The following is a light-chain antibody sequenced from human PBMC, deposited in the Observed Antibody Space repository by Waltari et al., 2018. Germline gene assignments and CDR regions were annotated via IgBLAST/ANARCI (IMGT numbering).Light chain of an antibody. CDR2: ENN. CDR3: QSYDRALSAL. Sequence: QPVLTPPPSVSGAPGQTVTISCTGSSSTIGDSYVPWYQQLPGAAPKLLIYENNKRPSGISDRFSGSQSGTSGSLTITGLQAEDEADYYCQSYDRALSALFGGGTRLTVL. V-gene: IGLV1-40*01. J-gene: IGLJ2*01. CDR1: SSTIGDSY.